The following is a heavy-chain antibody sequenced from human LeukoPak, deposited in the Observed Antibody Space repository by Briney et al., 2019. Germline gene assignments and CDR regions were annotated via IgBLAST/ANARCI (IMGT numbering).Heavy chain of an antibody. V-gene: IGHV1-24*01. J-gene: IGHJ5*02. CDR1: GYTLTELS. CDR2: FDPEDGET. CDR3: AATTLGENWFDP. Sequence: ASVKVSCKVSGYTLTELSMHWVRQPPGKGLEWMGGFDPEDGETIYAQKFQGRVTMTEDTSTDTAYMELSSLRSEDTAVYYCAATTLGENWFDPWGQGTLVTVSS.